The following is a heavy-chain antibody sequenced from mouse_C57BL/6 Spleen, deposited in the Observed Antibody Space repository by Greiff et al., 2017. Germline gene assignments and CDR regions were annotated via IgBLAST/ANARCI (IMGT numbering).Heavy chain of an antibody. CDR3: ARERYFDV. V-gene: IGHV1-55*01. CDR1: GYTFTSYW. J-gene: IGHJ1*03. Sequence: QVQLQQPGAELVKPGASVKMSCKASGYTFTSYWITWVKQRPGQGLEWIGDIYPGSGSTTSNEKFKSKATLTVDTSSSTAYMQLSSLTSEDSAVYYCARERYFDVWGTGTTVTVAS. CDR2: IYPGSGST.